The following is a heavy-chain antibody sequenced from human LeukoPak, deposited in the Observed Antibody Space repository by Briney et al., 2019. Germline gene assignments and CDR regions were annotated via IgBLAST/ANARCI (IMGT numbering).Heavy chain of an antibody. J-gene: IGHJ4*02. D-gene: IGHD6-13*01. CDR1: GFTFSSYA. CDR3: AKDLGAAAGSTPYYFDY. V-gene: IGHV3-23*01. CDR2: ISGSGGST. Sequence: GGSLRLSCAASGFTFSSYAMSWVRQAPGKGLEWVSAISGSGGSTYYADSVKGRFTISRDNSKNTLYLQMSSLRAEDTAVYYCAKDLGAAAGSTPYYFDYWGQGTLVTVSS.